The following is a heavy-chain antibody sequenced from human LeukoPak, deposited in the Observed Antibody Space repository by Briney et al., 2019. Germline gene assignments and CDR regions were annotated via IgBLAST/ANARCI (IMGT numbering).Heavy chain of an antibody. Sequence: GGSLRLSCAASGFTVSSNYMSWVRQAPGKGLEWVSVIYSGGSTYYADSVKGRFTISRDNSKNTLYLQMNSLRAEDSLRAEDTAVYYCARDRSGYFDYWGQGTLVTVSS. CDR1: GFTVSSNY. D-gene: IGHD3-10*01. CDR3: TAVYYCARDRSGYFDY. CDR2: IYSGGST. V-gene: IGHV3-66*01. J-gene: IGHJ4*02.